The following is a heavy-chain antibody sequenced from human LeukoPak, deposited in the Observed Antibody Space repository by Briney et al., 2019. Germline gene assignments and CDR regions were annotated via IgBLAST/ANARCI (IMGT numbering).Heavy chain of an antibody. CDR2: INPNSGGT. CDR1: GYTFTGCY. J-gene: IGHJ4*02. Sequence: ASVKVSCKASGYTFTGCYMHWVRQAPGQGLEWMGWINPNSGGTNYAQKFQGRVTMTRDTSISTAYMELSRLRSDDTAVYYCASGYCSSTSCYYVYWGQGTLVTVSS. V-gene: IGHV1-2*02. CDR3: ASGYCSSTSCYYVY. D-gene: IGHD2-2*01.